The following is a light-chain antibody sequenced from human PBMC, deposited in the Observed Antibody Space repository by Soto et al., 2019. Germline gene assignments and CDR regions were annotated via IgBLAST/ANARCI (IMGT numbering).Light chain of an antibody. CDR3: SSFTSSITYV. Sequence: QSVLTQPASVSGSPGQSITISCTGTSSDVGGYNSVSWYRQDPGKAPKLIIYDVTYRPSGVSNRFSGSKSGNTASLTISGLQSQDEADYHCSSFTSSITYVFGTGTQLPVL. CDR1: SSDVGGYNS. CDR2: DVT. J-gene: IGLJ1*01. V-gene: IGLV2-14*01.